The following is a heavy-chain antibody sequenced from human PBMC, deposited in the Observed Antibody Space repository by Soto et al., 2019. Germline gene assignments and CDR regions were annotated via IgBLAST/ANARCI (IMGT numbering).Heavy chain of an antibody. CDR1: GFTFSSYA. J-gene: IGHJ4*02. CDR3: ARDATDAYNHFDY. D-gene: IGHD1-1*01. CDR2: ISYDGSNK. V-gene: IGHV3-30-3*01. Sequence: GGSLRLSCAASGFTFSSYAMHWVRQAPGKGLEWVAVISYDGSNKYYADSVKGRFTISRDNSKNTLYLQMNSLRAEDTAVYYCARDATDAYNHFDYWGQGTLVTVSS.